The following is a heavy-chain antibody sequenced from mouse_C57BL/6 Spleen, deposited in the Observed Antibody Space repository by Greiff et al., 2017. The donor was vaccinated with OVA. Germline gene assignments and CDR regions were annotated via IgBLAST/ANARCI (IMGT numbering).Heavy chain of an antibody. Sequence: EVKLMESGPGLVKPSQSLSLTCSVTGYSITSGYYWNWIRQFPGNKLEWMGYISYDGSNNYNPSLKNRISITRDTSKNQFFLKLNSVTTEDTATYDCARVDYGKGLTYWGQGTTLTVSS. CDR3: ARVDYGKGLTY. V-gene: IGHV3-6*01. CDR1: GYSITSGYY. D-gene: IGHD1-1*01. J-gene: IGHJ2*01. CDR2: ISYDGSN.